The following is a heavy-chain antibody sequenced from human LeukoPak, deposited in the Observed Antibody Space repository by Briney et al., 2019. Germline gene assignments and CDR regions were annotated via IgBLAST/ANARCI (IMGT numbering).Heavy chain of an antibody. D-gene: IGHD3-10*01. J-gene: IGHJ6*02. V-gene: IGHV1-18*01. CDR1: GYTFTSYG. CDR2: ISAYNGNT. CDR3: ARVRYYGSGSYLYYYYGMDV. Sequence: ASVKVSCKASGYTFTSYGISWVRQAPGQGHEWMGWISAYNGNTNYAQKLQGRVTMTTDTSTSTAYMELRSLRSDDTAVYYCARVRYYGSGSYLYYYYGMDVWGQGTTVTVSS.